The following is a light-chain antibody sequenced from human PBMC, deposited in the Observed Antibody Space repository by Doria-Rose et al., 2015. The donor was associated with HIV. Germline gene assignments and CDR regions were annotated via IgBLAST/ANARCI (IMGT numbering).Light chain of an antibody. J-gene: IGKJ1*01. V-gene: IGKV3-20*01. Sequence: TQSPGTLSLSPGERATLSCRASQSFSSTYLAWYQQKSGQAPSLLIYDGSTRATGIPDRFSASGSGTDFTLTISRLEPEDFALYYCHQYGTSWTFGQGTKVEI. CDR1: QSFSSTY. CDR2: DGS. CDR3: HQYGTSWT.